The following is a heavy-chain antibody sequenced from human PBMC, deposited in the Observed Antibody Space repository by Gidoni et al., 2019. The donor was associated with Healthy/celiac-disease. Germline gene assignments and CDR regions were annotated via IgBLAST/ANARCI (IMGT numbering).Heavy chain of an antibody. D-gene: IGHD3-3*01. CDR1: GGSFRGYY. V-gene: IGHV4-34*01. J-gene: IGHJ4*02. CDR2: INHSGST. Sequence: QVQLQQWGAGLWKTSETLSHTCADEGGSFRGYYWSWTRQPPWKGLAWIGAINHSGSTNYTPSLKSRVTISVYTSKNQFSLKLSSVTAADTAVYYCARGGSSFYDFLSGYYVWGQGTLVTVSS. CDR3: ARGGSSFYDFLSGYYV.